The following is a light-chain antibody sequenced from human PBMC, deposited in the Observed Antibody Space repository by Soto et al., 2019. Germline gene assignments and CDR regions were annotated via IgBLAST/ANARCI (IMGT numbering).Light chain of an antibody. CDR1: SSDVGGYNY. V-gene: IGLV2-8*01. CDR2: EVS. Sequence: QSVLTQPPSASGSPGQSVTISCTGTSSDVGGYNYVSWYQQHPGKAPKLTIYEVSKRPSGVPDRFSGSKSGNTASLTVSGLQAEDEADYYCISYAGSNLLYVFGTGTKLTVL. CDR3: ISYAGSNLLYV. J-gene: IGLJ1*01.